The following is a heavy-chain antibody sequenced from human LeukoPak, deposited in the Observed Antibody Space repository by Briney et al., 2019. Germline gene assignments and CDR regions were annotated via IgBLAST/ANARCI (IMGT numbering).Heavy chain of an antibody. V-gene: IGHV1-69*01. D-gene: IGHD3-16*02. Sequence: SVKVSCKASGGTFSSYAISWVRHAPGQGLEWMGGIIPIFGTANYAQKFQGKVTITAEESTSPAYMELRSLRSEDTAVYYCARAYDYVWGSYRYMEDYYYGMDVWGQGTTVTVSS. J-gene: IGHJ6*02. CDR1: GGTFSSYA. CDR2: IIPIFGTA. CDR3: ARAYDYVWGSYRYMEDYYYGMDV.